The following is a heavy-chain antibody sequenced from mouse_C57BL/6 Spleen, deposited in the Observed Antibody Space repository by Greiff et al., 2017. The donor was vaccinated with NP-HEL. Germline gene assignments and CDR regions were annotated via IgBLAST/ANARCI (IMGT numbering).Heavy chain of an antibody. CDR2: IDPSDSYT. D-gene: IGHD2-12*01. V-gene: IGHV1-59*01. CDR3: ARRTTGTWFAY. CDR1: GYTFTSYW. Sequence: QVQLKQSGAELVRPGTSVKLSCKASGYTFTSYWMHWVKQRPGQGLEWIGVIDPSDSYTNYNQKFKGKATLTVDTSSSTAYMQLSSLTSEDSAVYYCARRTTGTWFAYWGQGTLVTVSA. J-gene: IGHJ3*01.